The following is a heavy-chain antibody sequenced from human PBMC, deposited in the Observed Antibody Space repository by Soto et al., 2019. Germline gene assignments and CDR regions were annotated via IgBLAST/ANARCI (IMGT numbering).Heavy chain of an antibody. V-gene: IGHV1-8*01. CDR1: GYTFTSYD. D-gene: IGHD1-1*01. Sequence: QVQLVQSGAEVKKPGASVKVSCKASGYTFTSYDINWVRQATGPGLEWMGWMNPNSGNTGYAQKFQGRVPMTRNTSISTAYMELSSLRSEATAVYYCARGPTWAGNVDYWGQGTLVTVSS. CDR2: MNPNSGNT. CDR3: ARGPTWAGNVDY. J-gene: IGHJ4*02.